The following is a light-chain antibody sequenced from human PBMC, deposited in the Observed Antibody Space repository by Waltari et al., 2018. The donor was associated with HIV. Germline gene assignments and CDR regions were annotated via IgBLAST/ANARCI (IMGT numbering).Light chain of an antibody. CDR3: CSYAGGPFV. Sequence: QSALTQPASVSGSLGQSVNMSCSGRDSDVGKYDFVSWYQHNPGQAPHLLIYDVNTRPSGVSLRFSGSKSGNTASLTISGLQAEDEADYYCCSYAGGPFVFGSGT. V-gene: IGLV2-23*02. J-gene: IGLJ1*01. CDR1: DSDVGKYDF. CDR2: DVN.